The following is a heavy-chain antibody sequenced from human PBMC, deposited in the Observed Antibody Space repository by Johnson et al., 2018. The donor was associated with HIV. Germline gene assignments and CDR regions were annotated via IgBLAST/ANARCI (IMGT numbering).Heavy chain of an antibody. J-gene: IGHJ3*01. CDR2: ISGDGSRT. CDR1: GFTFSSYW. V-gene: IGHV3-74*01. D-gene: IGHD3-10*01. Sequence: VQLVESGGGLVQPGGSLILSCAASGFTFSSYWMHWVRQAPGKGLVWVARISGDGSRTYYADSVKGRFTISRDNAKHTMFVQLNSLRADDTAVYYCARSGPTWAFDFWGQGTMVTVSS. CDR3: ARSGPTWAFDF.